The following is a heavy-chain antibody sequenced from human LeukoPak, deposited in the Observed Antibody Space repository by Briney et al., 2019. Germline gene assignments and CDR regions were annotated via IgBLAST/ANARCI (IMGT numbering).Heavy chain of an antibody. Sequence: PSQTLSLTCTVSGDSINSGGYFWSWIRQPAGKGLEWIGRIYSSGNTNYNPSLKSRLTISIDTSKNQFSLKLNSVTAADTAVYYCARDDILTGYSFAPWGQGTLVTVSS. CDR2: IYSSGNT. CDR3: ARDDILTGYSFAP. CDR1: GDSINSGGYF. D-gene: IGHD3-9*01. J-gene: IGHJ5*02. V-gene: IGHV4-61*02.